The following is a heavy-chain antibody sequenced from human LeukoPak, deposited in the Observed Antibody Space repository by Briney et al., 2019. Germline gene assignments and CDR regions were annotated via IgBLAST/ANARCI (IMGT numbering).Heavy chain of an antibody. Sequence: PGGSLRLSCAASGFTFSSYGMHWVRQAPGKGLEWVAVVSSDGYTTYYADSLKGRFTISRDNAQNTLYLQMNSLRAEDTAVYYCATGGEVAVAGVGFWGQGTLVTVSS. J-gene: IGHJ4*02. V-gene: IGHV3-30*03. CDR1: GFTFSSYG. D-gene: IGHD6-19*01. CDR3: ATGGEVAVAGVGF. CDR2: VSSDGYTT.